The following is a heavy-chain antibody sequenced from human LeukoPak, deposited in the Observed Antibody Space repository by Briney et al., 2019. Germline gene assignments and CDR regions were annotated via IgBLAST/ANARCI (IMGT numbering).Heavy chain of an antibody. Sequence: GGSLRLSCAVSGFTVSSNYMTWVRQAPGKGLEWVSVIYSGGSIYYADSVTGRFTISRDISKNTVDLQLNSLRAEDTAVYYCARGKETPMAQGYWGQGTLVTVSS. V-gene: IGHV3-53*01. CDR3: ARGKETPMAQGY. CDR1: GFTVSSNY. D-gene: IGHD5-18*01. CDR2: IYSGGSI. J-gene: IGHJ4*02.